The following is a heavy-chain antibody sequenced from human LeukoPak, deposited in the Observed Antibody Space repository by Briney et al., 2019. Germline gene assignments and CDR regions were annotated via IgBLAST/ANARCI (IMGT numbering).Heavy chain of an antibody. V-gene: IGHV3-11*01. D-gene: IGHD6-19*01. Sequence: GGSLRLSCAASGFTFSDYYMSWIRQAPGKGLEWVSYISSSGSTIYYAGSVKGRFTISRDNAKNSLYLQMNSLRAEDTAVYYCARAGSSGWYVPDYWGQGTLVTVSS. CDR1: GFTFSDYY. CDR2: ISSSGSTI. CDR3: ARAGSSGWYVPDY. J-gene: IGHJ4*02.